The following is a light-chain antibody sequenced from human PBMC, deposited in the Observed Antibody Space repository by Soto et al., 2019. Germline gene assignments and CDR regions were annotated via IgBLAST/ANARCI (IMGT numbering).Light chain of an antibody. CDR3: NSYTSSRTNYV. V-gene: IGLV2-14*01. Sequence: QSVLTQPASVSGSPGQSITISCTGTSSDIGAYNYVSWYQQHPGKAPKLMIYEVTNRPSGVSNRFSGSKSGNTASLTISGLQAEDEADYYCNSYTSSRTNYVFGTGTKLAVL. CDR2: EVT. J-gene: IGLJ1*01. CDR1: SSDIGAYNY.